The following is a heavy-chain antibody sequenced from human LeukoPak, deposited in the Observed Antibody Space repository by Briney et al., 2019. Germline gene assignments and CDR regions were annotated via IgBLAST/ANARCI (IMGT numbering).Heavy chain of an antibody. CDR1: GYTFTGHY. CDR3: ARALHVVPAANDFDY. D-gene: IGHD2-2*01. Sequence: ASVKVSCKASGYTFTGHYMHWVRQAPGQGLEWMGWINPNSGGTNYAQKFQGRVTMTRDTSISTAYMELSRLRSDDTAVYYCARALHVVPAANDFDYWGQGTLVTVSS. V-gene: IGHV1-2*02. CDR2: INPNSGGT. J-gene: IGHJ4*02.